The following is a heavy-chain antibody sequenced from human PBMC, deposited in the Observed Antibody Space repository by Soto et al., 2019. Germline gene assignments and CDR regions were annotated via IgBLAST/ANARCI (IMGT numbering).Heavy chain of an antibody. CDR2: IWFDGSKK. Sequence: QVQLVESGGGVVQPGKSLRLSCAASGFKFRNYAIHWVRQAPGKGLEWLAVIWFDGSKKYYADSVKGRFTISRDNSKHTVYLDMNSLTADDSGVFYCARAHTMMILDRFDPWGHGTLVTVSS. V-gene: IGHV3-33*01. J-gene: IGHJ5*02. CDR1: GFKFRNYA. CDR3: ARAHTMMILDRFDP. D-gene: IGHD3-22*01.